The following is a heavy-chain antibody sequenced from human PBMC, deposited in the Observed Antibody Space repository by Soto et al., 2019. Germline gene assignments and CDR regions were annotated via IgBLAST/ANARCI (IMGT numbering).Heavy chain of an antibody. CDR3: ARANLAVAAHFDY. V-gene: IGHV3-33*01. CDR1: GFTFSSYG. D-gene: IGHD6-6*01. CDR2: IWYDGSNK. J-gene: IGHJ4*02. Sequence: GSLRLSCAASGFTFSSYGMHWVRQAPGKGLEWVAVIWYDGSNKYYADSVKGRFTISRDNSKNTLYLQMNSLRAEDTAVYYCARANLAVAAHFDYWGQGTLVTVSS.